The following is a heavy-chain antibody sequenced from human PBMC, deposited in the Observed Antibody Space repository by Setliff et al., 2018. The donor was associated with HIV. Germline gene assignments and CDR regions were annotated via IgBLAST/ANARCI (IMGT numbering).Heavy chain of an antibody. J-gene: IGHJ4*02. CDR2: IWYDGTTI. D-gene: IGHD6-25*01. Sequence: GGSLRLSCVASGFTFSSYGMHWVRQAPGKGLEWVAVIWYDGTTIYYADSVRGRFTISRDNARDSLYLQMNSLRAEDTAVYYCVRDTTSGWMLTNWGQGTLVTVSS. CDR3: VRDTTSGWMLTN. V-gene: IGHV3-33*01. CDR1: GFTFSSYG.